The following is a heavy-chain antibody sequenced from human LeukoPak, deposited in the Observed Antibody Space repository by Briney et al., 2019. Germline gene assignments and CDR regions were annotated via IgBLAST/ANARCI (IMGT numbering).Heavy chain of an antibody. J-gene: IGHJ4*02. CDR2: INHSGST. CDR1: GGSFSGYY. Sequence: SETLSLTCAVYGGSFSGYYWSWIRQPPGKGLEWIGEINHSGSTNYNPSLKSRVTISVDTSKNQFSLKLSSVTAADTAVYYCARITIGDSSGYYFIGSIDYWGQGTLVTVSS. V-gene: IGHV4-34*01. D-gene: IGHD3-22*01. CDR3: ARITIGDSSGYYFIGSIDY.